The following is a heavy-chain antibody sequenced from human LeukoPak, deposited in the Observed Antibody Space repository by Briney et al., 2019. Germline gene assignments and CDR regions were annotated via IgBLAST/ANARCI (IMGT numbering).Heavy chain of an antibody. CDR3: VNERYGDYDY. Sequence: GGSLRLSCSAPGFTFSSYAMHWVRQAPGKGLEYVSAISRNGGSTYYADSVKGRFTISRDNSKNTLYLQMSSLRAEDTAVYYCVNERYGDYDYWGQGTLVTVSS. CDR1: GFTFSSYA. D-gene: IGHD4-17*01. V-gene: IGHV3-64D*09. J-gene: IGHJ4*02. CDR2: ISRNGGST.